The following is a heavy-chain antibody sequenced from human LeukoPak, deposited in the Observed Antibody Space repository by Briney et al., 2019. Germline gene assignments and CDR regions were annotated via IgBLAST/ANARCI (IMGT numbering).Heavy chain of an antibody. Sequence: ASVKVSCKASGYTFTGYYMHWVRQAPGQGLEGMGWINPNSGGTNYAQKFQGRVTMTRDTSISTAYMELSRLRSDDTAVYYCAREDSGYSYGLFDYWGQGTLVTVSS. V-gene: IGHV1-2*02. CDR2: INPNSGGT. CDR3: AREDSGYSYGLFDY. J-gene: IGHJ4*02. CDR1: GYTFTGYY. D-gene: IGHD5-18*01.